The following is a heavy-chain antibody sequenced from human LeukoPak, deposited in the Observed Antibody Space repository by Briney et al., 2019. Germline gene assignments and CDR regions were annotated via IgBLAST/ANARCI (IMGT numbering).Heavy chain of an antibody. CDR2: ISYDGSNK. Sequence: GGSLRLSCAASGFTFSSYGMHWVRQAPGKGLEWVAVISYDGSNKYYADSVKGRFTISRDNSKNTLYLQMNSLRAEDTAVYYCAKVPHEALRYFDWLLYGYYFDYWGQGTLVTVSS. CDR3: AKVPHEALRYFDWLLYGYYFDY. V-gene: IGHV3-30*18. J-gene: IGHJ4*02. D-gene: IGHD3-9*01. CDR1: GFTFSSYG.